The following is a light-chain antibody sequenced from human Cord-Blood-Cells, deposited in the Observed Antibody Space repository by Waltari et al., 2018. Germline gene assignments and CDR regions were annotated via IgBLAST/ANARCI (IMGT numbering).Light chain of an antibody. CDR1: SSAVGGYTY. CDR3: SSYTSSSLYV. V-gene: IGLV2-14*03. J-gene: IGLJ1*01. Sequence: SALTQPAPVSGSPGQSLTIPCTGTSSAVGGYTYVPWYQQHPGKAPKLMIYDVSNRPSGVSNRFSGSKSGNTASLTISGLQAEDEADYYCSSYTSSSLYVFGTGTKVTVL. CDR2: DVS.